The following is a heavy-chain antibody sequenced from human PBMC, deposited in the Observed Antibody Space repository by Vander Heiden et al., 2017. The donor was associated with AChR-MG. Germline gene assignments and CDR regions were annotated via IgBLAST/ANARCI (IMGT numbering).Heavy chain of an antibody. V-gene: IGHV3-30-3*01. CDR2: ISYDGSNK. D-gene: IGHD1-1*01. J-gene: IGHJ6*02. CDR3: ATHDLMDV. CDR1: GFIFRSYA. Sequence: VQPVESGGGVVQPGRSLTLSCAASGFIFRSYARPGVRQAPGKGLEWVAVISYDGSNKYYADSVKGRFTISRDNSKNTLYLQMNSLRAEDTAVYYCATHDLMDVWGQGTTVTVSS.